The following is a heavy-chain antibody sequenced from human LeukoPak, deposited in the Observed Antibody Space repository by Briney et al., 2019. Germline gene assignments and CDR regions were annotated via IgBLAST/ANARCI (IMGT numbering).Heavy chain of an antibody. CDR1: GGSFSGYY. Sequence: SETLSLTCAVYGGSFSGYYWSWIRQPPGKGLEWIGEINHSGSTNYNPSLKSRVTISLDTSKNQFSLKLNSVTAADTAVYFCARVNYFDTSGYYYVDGFDVWGQGTTVTVSS. D-gene: IGHD3-22*01. CDR3: ARVNYFDTSGYYYVDGFDV. J-gene: IGHJ3*01. V-gene: IGHV4-34*01. CDR2: INHSGST.